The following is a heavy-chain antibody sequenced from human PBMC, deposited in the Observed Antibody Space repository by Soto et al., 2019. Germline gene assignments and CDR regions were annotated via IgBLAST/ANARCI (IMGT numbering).Heavy chain of an antibody. Sequence: LRLSCAASGFTFSSYAMSWVRQAPGKGLEWVSAISGSGGSTYYADSVKGRFTISRDNSKNTLYLQMNSLRAEDTAVYYCAKDPHPHPEYDFDYWGQGTLVTVSS. CDR2: ISGSGGST. V-gene: IGHV3-23*01. J-gene: IGHJ4*02. CDR3: AKDPHPHPEYDFDY. CDR1: GFTFSSYA.